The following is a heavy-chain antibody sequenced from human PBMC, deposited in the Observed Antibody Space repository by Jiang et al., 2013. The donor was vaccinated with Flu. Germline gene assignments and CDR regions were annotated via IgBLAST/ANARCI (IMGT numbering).Heavy chain of an antibody. CDR1: GFTFRTYA. J-gene: IGHJ4*01. Sequence: EVQLLESGGDLVQPGGSLRLSCAASGFTFRTYAMTWVRQAPGKGLEWVSGISGGGGSTDFADSVKGRFAISRDNSKNTLYLQMNSLRAEDTAVYYCAKGRGIVPAPGYYYFDYWAEEPWSPSPQ. D-gene: IGHD2-2*01. CDR2: ISGGGGST. V-gene: IGHV3-23*01. CDR3: AKGRGIVPAPGYYYFDY.